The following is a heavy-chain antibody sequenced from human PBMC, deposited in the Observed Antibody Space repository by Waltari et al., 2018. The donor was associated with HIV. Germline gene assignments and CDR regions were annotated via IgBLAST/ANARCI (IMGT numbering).Heavy chain of an antibody. D-gene: IGHD3-9*01. CDR3: AKDRQKIGYYDILTGYLDY. CDR1: GFTFSSYG. J-gene: IGHJ4*02. Sequence: QVQLVASGGGVVQPRRSLRLSCAASGFTFSSYGMPWARQAPGKGLEWVAVISYDGSNKYYADSVKGRFTISRDNSKNTLYLQMNSLRAEDTAVYYCAKDRQKIGYYDILTGYLDYWGQGTLVTVSS. CDR2: ISYDGSNK. V-gene: IGHV3-30*18.